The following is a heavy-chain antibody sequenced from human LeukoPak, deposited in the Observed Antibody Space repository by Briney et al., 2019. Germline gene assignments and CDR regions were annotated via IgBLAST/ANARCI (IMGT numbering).Heavy chain of an antibody. J-gene: IGHJ4*02. V-gene: IGHV3-30*18. CDR2: ISYDGSNK. Sequence: PGGSLRLSCAASGFTFSSYGMHWVRQAPGKGLEWVAVISYDGSNKYYADSVKGRFTISRDNSKNTLYLQMNSLRAEDTAVYYCAEDWQLTLDYWGQGTLVTVSS. CDR3: AEDWQLTLDY. CDR1: GFTFSSYG. D-gene: IGHD6-13*01.